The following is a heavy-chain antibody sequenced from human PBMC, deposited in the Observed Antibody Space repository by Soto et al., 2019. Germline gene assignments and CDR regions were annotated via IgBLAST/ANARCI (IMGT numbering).Heavy chain of an antibody. J-gene: IGHJ4*02. CDR3: AKGWGLVVDY. Sequence: ESGGGVVQPGRSLRLSCAASGFTFSSYGMHWVRQAPGKGLEWVAVISYDGSNKYYADSVKGRFTISRDNSKNTLYLQMNSLRAEDTAVYYCAKGWGLVVDYWGQGTLVTVSS. CDR2: ISYDGSNK. V-gene: IGHV3-30*18. D-gene: IGHD2-21*02. CDR1: GFTFSSYG.